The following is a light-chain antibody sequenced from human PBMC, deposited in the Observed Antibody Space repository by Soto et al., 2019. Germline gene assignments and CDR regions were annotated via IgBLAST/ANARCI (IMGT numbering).Light chain of an antibody. CDR2: EVS. V-gene: IGLV2-23*02. CDR3: CSYAGSSTVL. Sequence: QSALTQPASVSGSPGQSITISCTGSSSDVGGYNHVSWYQQHPGKAPKLMIYEVSQRPSGVSSRFSGSKSGNTASLTISGLQAEDEADYYCCSYAGSSTVLFGGGTKLTVL. J-gene: IGLJ2*01. CDR1: SSDVGGYNH.